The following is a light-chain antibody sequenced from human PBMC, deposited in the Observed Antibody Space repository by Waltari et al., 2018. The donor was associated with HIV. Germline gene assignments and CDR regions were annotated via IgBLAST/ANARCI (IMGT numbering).Light chain of an antibody. CDR3: QSYDGSLSGTYV. V-gene: IGLV1-40*01. J-gene: IGLJ1*01. CDR1: RSNIGAGYD. CDR2: LNK. Sequence: QSVLTQPPSVSGAPGQRVTISCTGSRSNIGAGYDVHWYQQVPGTAPKLLIKLNKQRPSVAPDRFSASKSGNSASLVITGLQSEDEADYYCQSYDGSLSGTYVFGTGTKVTVL.